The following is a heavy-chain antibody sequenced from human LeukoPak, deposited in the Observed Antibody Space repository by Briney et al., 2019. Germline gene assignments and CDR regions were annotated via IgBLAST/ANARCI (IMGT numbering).Heavy chain of an antibody. CDR2: IKEDGSDK. CDR3: AKDPGDKAVDRWFDP. D-gene: IGHD6-19*01. CDR1: GFSFTTYW. J-gene: IGHJ5*02. Sequence: PGGSLRLSCAATGFSFTTYWMSWVRQAPGKGLEWVANIKEDGSDKYYVDSVKGRSSTSRDNAKNSLYLQMSSLRAEDTAVYYCAKDPGDKAVDRWFDPWGQGTLVTVSS. V-gene: IGHV3-7*03.